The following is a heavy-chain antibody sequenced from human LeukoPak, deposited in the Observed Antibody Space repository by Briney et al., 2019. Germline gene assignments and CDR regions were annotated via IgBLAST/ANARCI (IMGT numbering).Heavy chain of an antibody. CDR2: ISYTGTYI. Sequence: GGSLRLSCPASAFSLNAYNMNWVRQAPGKGLEWVSSISYTGTYIYYADSVKGRFTISRDNAQNSLYLHMNSLRAEDTAIYYCVRDRGTYRPIDYWGQGTLVTVSS. CDR3: VRDRGTYRPIDY. CDR1: AFSLNAYN. J-gene: IGHJ4*02. D-gene: IGHD1-26*01. V-gene: IGHV3-21*04.